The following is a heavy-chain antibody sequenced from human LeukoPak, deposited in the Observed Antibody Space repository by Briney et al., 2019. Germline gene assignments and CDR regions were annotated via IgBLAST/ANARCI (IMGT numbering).Heavy chain of an antibody. V-gene: IGHV1-69*13. CDR2: IIPIFGTA. D-gene: IGHD6-25*01. CDR1: GGTFSSYA. Sequence: SVKVSCKASGGTFSSYAISWVRQAPGQGLEWMGGIIPIFGTANYAQKFQGRVTITADESTSTAYMELSSLRSEDTAVYYCAGGTYYYYYYMDVWGKGTTVTVSS. J-gene: IGHJ6*03. CDR3: AGGTYYYYYYMDV.